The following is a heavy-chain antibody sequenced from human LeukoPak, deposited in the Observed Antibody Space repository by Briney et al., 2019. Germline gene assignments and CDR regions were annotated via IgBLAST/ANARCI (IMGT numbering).Heavy chain of an antibody. J-gene: IGHJ5*02. Sequence: ASVKVSCKASGYTFTGYYMHWVRQAPGQGLEWMGWINPNSGGTNYAQKFQGRVTMTRDTSISTAYMELSSLRSEDTAVYYCARGRGGFCSGSSCYMFYWFDPWGQGTLVTVSS. V-gene: IGHV1-2*02. CDR1: GYTFTGYY. CDR3: ARGRGGFCSGSSCYMFYWFDP. CDR2: INPNSGGT. D-gene: IGHD2-2*02.